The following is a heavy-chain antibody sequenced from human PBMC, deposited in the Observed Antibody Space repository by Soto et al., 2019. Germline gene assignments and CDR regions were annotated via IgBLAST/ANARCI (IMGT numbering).Heavy chain of an antibody. CDR2: ISGSGGST. D-gene: IGHD5-12*01. V-gene: IGHV3-23*01. Sequence: EVQLLESGGGLVQPGGSLRLSCAASGFTFSSYAMSWVRQAPGKGLEWVSAISGSGGSTYYADSVKGRFTIPRDNSKNTLYLQMNSLRAEDTAVYYCAKGTRYASLFDYWGQGTLVTVSS. CDR3: AKGTRYASLFDY. J-gene: IGHJ4*02. CDR1: GFTFSSYA.